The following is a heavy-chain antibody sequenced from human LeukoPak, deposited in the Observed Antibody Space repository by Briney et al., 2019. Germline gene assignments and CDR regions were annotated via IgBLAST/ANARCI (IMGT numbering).Heavy chain of an antibody. J-gene: IGHJ4*02. Sequence: PSETLSLTCTVSGVSVSSGSYYWSWIRQPPGKRLEWIGYIYYSGSTNYNPSLKSRVTISVDTSKNQFSLKLSSVTAADTAVYYCARDTGGGWNVDWGQGTLVTVSS. CDR2: IYYSGST. CDR3: ARDTGGGWNVD. CDR1: GVSVSSGSYY. V-gene: IGHV4-61*01. D-gene: IGHD1-1*01.